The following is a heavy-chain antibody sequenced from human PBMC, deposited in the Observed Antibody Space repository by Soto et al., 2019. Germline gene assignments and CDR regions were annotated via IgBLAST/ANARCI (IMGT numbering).Heavy chain of an antibody. CDR1: GFTFSSYA. CDR3: AREKEGYYDSSGYLCY. J-gene: IGHJ4*02. D-gene: IGHD3-22*01. V-gene: IGHV3-30-3*01. CDR2: ISYDGSNK. Sequence: GGSLRLSCAASGFTFSSYAMHWVRQAPGKGLEWVAVISYDGSNKYYADSVKGRFTISRDNSKNTLYLQMNSLRAEDTAVYYCAREKEGYYDSSGYLCYWGQGTLVTVSS.